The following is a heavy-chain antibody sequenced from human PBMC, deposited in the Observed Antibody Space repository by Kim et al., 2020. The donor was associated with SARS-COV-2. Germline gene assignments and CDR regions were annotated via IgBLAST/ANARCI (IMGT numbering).Heavy chain of an antibody. CDR3: TRSADPGIGAAGDS. J-gene: IGHJ5*01. Sequence: ADTGKGRFTISRDNAKSSLYLQMNSLRAEDTAFYYCTRSADPGIGAAGDSWGQGTLVTVSS. D-gene: IGHD6-13*01. V-gene: IGHV3-20*03.